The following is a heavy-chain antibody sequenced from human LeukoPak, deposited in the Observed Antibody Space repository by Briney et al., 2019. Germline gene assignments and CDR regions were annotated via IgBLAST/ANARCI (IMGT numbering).Heavy chain of an antibody. CDR1: GGTFSSYT. V-gene: IGHV1-69*02. CDR3: ANLPESGRVNWFDP. CDR2: IIPILGIA. J-gene: IGHJ5*02. D-gene: IGHD1-26*01. Sequence: GASVKVSCKASGGTFSSYTISWVRQAPGQGLEWMGRIIPILGIANYAQKFQGRVTITADKSTSTAYMELSSLRSEDTAVYYCANLPESGRVNWFDPWGQGTLVTVSS.